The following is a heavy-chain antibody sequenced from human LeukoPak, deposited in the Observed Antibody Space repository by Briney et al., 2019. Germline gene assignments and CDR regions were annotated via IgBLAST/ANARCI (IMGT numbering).Heavy chain of an antibody. D-gene: IGHD3-22*01. V-gene: IGHV1-46*01. CDR2: INPSGGST. CDR3: ARGGYYDSSGYYWGSRAFDI. J-gene: IGHJ3*02. Sequence: ASVKVSCKASGYTFTSYYMHWVRQAPGHGLGWMGIINPSGGSTSYAQKFQGRVTMTRDMSTSTVYMELSSLRSEDTAVYYCARGGYYDSSGYYWGSRAFDIWGQGTMVTVSS. CDR1: GYTFTSYY.